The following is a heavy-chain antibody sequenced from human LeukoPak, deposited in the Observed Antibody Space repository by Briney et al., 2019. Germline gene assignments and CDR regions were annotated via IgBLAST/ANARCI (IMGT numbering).Heavy chain of an antibody. V-gene: IGHV4-38-2*02. D-gene: IGHD1-14*01. Sequence: SETLSLTCTVSGYSISSGYYWGWIRQPPGKGLEWIGSIYHSGSTYYNPSLKSRVTISVDTSKNQFSLKLSSVTAADTAVYYCARVTKEPNWFDPWGQGTLVTVSS. CDR2: IYHSGST. CDR3: ARVTKEPNWFDP. J-gene: IGHJ5*02. CDR1: GYSISSGYY.